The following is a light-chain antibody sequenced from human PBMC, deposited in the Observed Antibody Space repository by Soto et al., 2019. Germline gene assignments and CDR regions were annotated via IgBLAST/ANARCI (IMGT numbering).Light chain of an antibody. CDR3: QQCYTTPFT. Sequence: DIVMTQSPDSLVVSLGERATINCKSSQSVLYSSSNKNYLSWYQKKPGQPPRLLIYWASARESGVPDRFTGSGSGTDFTLTISSLQAEDVAVYYCQQCYTTPFTFCPGTKVDVK. CDR1: QSVLYSSSNKNY. V-gene: IGKV4-1*01. J-gene: IGKJ3*01. CDR2: WAS.